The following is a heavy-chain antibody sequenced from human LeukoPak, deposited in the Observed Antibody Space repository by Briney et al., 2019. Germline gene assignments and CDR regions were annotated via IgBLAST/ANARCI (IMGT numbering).Heavy chain of an antibody. CDR3: AREEYYGDLTATGWYFDL. CDR1: GDSISSGDYY. D-gene: IGHD4-17*01. J-gene: IGHJ2*01. CDR2: IYYSGST. V-gene: IGHV4-61*08. Sequence: SETLSLTCTVSGDSISSGDYYWSWIRQPPGKGLEWIGYIYYSGSTNYNPSLKSRVTISVDTSKNQFSLKLSSVTAADTAVYYCAREEYYGDLTATGWYFDLWGRGTLVTVSS.